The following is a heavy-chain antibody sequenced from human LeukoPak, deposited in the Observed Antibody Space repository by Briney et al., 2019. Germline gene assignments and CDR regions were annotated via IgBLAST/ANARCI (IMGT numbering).Heavy chain of an antibody. D-gene: IGHD6-19*01. J-gene: IGHJ4*02. CDR2: IKQDGSEI. V-gene: IGHV3-7*01. CDR1: GFTFSSLW. CDR3: ASGSGFLFDS. Sequence: GGSLRLSCVVSGFTFSSLWMTWVRQAPGKGLEWVANIKQDGSEIYYVDSVKGRFTISRDNAKSSLYLQMRSLRAEDTAVYYCASGSGFLFDSWGQGTLVTVSS.